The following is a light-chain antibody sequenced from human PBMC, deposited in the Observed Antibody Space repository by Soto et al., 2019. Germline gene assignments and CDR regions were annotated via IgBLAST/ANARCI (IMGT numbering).Light chain of an antibody. CDR3: QQRSNSLP. V-gene: IGKV3-11*01. CDR1: QSVSSY. J-gene: IGKJ5*01. Sequence: EIVLTQSPATLSLSPGERATLSCRASQSVSSYLAWYQQKPGQAPRLLIYDASNRATGIPARFSGSGSGTDFTLTISSLEPEDFAVYHCQQRSNSLPCAQGTRLEIK. CDR2: DAS.